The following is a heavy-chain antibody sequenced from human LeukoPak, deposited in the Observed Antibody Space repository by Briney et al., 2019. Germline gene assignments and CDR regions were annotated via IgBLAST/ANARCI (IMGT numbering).Heavy chain of an antibody. Sequence: SETLSLTCTVSGGSISSSSYYWGWIRRPPGKGLEWIGSIYYSGSTYYNPSLKSRVTISVDTSKNQFSLKLSSVTAADTAVYYCARDYSEGDYYYNYYMDVWGKGTTVTISS. D-gene: IGHD1-26*01. V-gene: IGHV4-39*07. CDR3: ARDYSEGDYYYNYYMDV. CDR2: IYYSGST. CDR1: GGSISSSSYY. J-gene: IGHJ6*03.